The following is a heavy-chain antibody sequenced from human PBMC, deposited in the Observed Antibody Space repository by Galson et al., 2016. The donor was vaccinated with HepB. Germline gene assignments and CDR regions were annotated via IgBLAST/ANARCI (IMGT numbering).Heavy chain of an antibody. CDR1: GYTFTSYY. J-gene: IGHJ2*01. Sequence: SVKVSCKASGYTFTSYYLHWVRQAPGQGLEWMGIINPSDGSTSYAQNFQGRVTMTRDTSTSTVYMDLSSLTSEDPAVYYCASVAPAGSFWYFDLWGRGTLVTVSS. CDR3: ASVAPAGSFWYFDL. D-gene: IGHD6-13*01. V-gene: IGHV1-46*01. CDR2: INPSDGST.